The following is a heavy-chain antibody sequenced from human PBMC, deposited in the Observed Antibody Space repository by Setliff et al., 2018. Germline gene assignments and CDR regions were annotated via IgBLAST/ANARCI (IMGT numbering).Heavy chain of an antibody. CDR2: IYWDDDK. J-gene: IGHJ4*02. Sequence: ESGPTLVNPTQTLTLTCTFSGFSLSTYGVSVGWIRQPPGKALEWLALIYWDDDKRYSPSLKSRVTITKDTSKNQVVLTMTGMDPVDAATYYCARTFYYDDSGSNRLLYYFDYWGQGALVTVS. D-gene: IGHD3-22*01. CDR3: ARTFYYDDSGSNRLLYYFDY. V-gene: IGHV2-5*02. CDR1: GFSLSTYGVS.